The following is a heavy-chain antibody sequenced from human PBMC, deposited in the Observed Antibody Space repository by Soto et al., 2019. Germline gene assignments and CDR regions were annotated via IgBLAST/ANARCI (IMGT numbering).Heavy chain of an antibody. Sequence: ASVKVSCKDSGYTFTSYGISCVLQSPLQWLDWMGWISAYNGNTNYAQKLQGRVTMTTDTSTSTAYMELRSLRSDDTAVYYCARGYYDILTGSLRGGWFDPWGQGTLVTVSS. CDR2: ISAYNGNT. CDR3: ARGYYDILTGSLRGGWFDP. CDR1: GYTFTSYG. J-gene: IGHJ5*02. D-gene: IGHD3-9*01. V-gene: IGHV1-18*04.